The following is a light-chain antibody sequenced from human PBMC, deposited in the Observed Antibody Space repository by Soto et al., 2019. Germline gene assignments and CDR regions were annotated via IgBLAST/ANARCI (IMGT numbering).Light chain of an antibody. Sequence: EIVMTQSPGTLSLSPGERATLSCRAIQSISSTSLAWYQQKPGQPPRLLISGASRRAADTPDRFRGSGSGTDFTLTISGLEPEDFAVYFCQHYGGSPPWTFGQGTKVDI. J-gene: IGKJ1*01. CDR2: GAS. V-gene: IGKV3-20*01. CDR1: QSISSTS. CDR3: QHYGGSPPWT.